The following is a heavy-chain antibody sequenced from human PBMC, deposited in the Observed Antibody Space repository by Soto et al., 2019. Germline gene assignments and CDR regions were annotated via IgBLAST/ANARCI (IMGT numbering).Heavy chain of an antibody. CDR2: IIPIFGTA. CDR3: ARDDMEDGDLRRYYYGMDV. D-gene: IGHD3-3*01. J-gene: IGHJ6*02. CDR1: GGAFSSNS. Sequence: ASVKVSCKASGGAFSSNSISGVRLAPRQGLEWMGGIIPIFGTANYAQKFQGRVTITADESTSTAYMELSSLRSEDTAVYYCARDDMEDGDLRRYYYGMDVWGQGTTVTVSS. V-gene: IGHV1-69*01.